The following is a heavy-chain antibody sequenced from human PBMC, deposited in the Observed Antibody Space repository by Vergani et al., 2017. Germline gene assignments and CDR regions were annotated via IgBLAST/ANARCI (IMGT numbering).Heavy chain of an antibody. CDR1: GASVNSYY. CDR3: AGDTHSWQRADR. V-gene: IGHV4-59*02. J-gene: IGHJ5*02. D-gene: IGHD6-13*01. CDR2: LSTTGGA. Sequence: QVKLQESGPGLVKPSETLSLTCTVSGASVNSYYWSWIRQPPGKGLEWIGSLSTTGGATHASHNPSLKSRVSISVDTSKSQFSLRLTSVTAADSAIYYCAGDTHSWQRADRWGQGLLVSVS.